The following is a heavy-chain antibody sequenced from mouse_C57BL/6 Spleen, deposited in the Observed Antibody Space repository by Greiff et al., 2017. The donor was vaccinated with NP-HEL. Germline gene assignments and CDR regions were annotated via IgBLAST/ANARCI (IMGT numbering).Heavy chain of an antibody. CDR3: ASLDSSGSWFAY. Sequence: EVQLVESGGGLVKPGGSLKLSCAASGFTFSSYAMSWVRQTPEKRLEWVATISDGGSYTYYPDNVKGRFTISRDNAKNNLYLQMSHLKSEDTAMYDCASLDSSGSWFAYWGQGTLVTVSA. J-gene: IGHJ3*01. D-gene: IGHD3-2*02. V-gene: IGHV5-4*01. CDR1: GFTFSSYA. CDR2: ISDGGSYT.